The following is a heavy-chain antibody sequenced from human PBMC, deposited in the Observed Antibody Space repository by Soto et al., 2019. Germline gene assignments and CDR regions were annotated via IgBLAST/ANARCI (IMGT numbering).Heavy chain of an antibody. CDR2: ISNTGVTT. V-gene: IGHV3-23*01. D-gene: IGHD1-1*01. CDR1: GFPFNSYT. Sequence: GGSLRLSCAASGFPFNSYTMNWVRQAPGKGLEWVSTISNTGVTTFYADSVRGRFTISRDNSKNTLYLQMNSLRAEDTAVYFCAKDKTGVRGGYYYYGVDVWGQGTTVTVSS. J-gene: IGHJ6*02. CDR3: AKDKTGVRGGYYYYGVDV.